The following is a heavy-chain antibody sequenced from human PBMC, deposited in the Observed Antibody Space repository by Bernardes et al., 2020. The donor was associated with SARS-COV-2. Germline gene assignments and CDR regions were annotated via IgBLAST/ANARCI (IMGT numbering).Heavy chain of an antibody. CDR1: GFTFSSYG. V-gene: IGHV3-33*01. CDR2: IWYDGSNK. D-gene: IGHD3-9*01. Sequence: GGSLRLSCAASGFTFSSYGMHWVRQAPGKGLEWVAVIWYDGSNKYYADSVKGRFTISRDNSKNTLYLQMNSLRAEDTAMYYCARDGDILTGYYLDYWGQGTLVTVSS. CDR3: ARDGDILTGYYLDY. J-gene: IGHJ4*02.